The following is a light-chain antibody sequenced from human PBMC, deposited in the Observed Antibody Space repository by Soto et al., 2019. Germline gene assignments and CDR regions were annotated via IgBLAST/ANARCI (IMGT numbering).Light chain of an antibody. Sequence: DIQMTQSPSSVSASVGDRVTITCRATQGISNWLSWYQQKPGQAPKLLIYAATSLQDGVPLRFSGSGSGADCTLAISALQPEDFATYSCQQANSLPLTFGGGTKVEIK. CDR1: QGISNW. CDR2: AAT. J-gene: IGKJ4*01. CDR3: QQANSLPLT. V-gene: IGKV1-12*01.